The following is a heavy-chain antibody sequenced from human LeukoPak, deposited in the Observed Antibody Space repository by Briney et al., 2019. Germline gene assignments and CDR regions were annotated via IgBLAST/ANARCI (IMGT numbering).Heavy chain of an antibody. D-gene: IGHD3-22*01. CDR2: IYTRGST. V-gene: IGHV4-4*07. CDR3: ARDGDSSGYYWFDP. Sequence: SETLSLTRTVSVGSISSYYWSWIPQPAAKGLECIGRIYTRGSTNYNPSLKSRVTMSVDTSKNQFSLKLSSVTAADTAVYYCARDGDSSGYYWFDPWGQGTLVTVSS. J-gene: IGHJ5*02. CDR1: VGSISSYY.